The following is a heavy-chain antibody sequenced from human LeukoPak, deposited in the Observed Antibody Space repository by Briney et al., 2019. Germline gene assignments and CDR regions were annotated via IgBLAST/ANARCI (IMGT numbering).Heavy chain of an antibody. CDR2: ICGGGETT. D-gene: IGHD4-17*01. Sequence: GGSLRLSCAASGCTFNSYAMNWVRQAPGKGLEWVACICGGGETTYYADSAKGGFTISGENSQNTLYLQMNSLSAEDTAVYYCARDYADYVGYFFFDYWGQGTLVTVSS. CDR1: GCTFNSYA. J-gene: IGHJ4*02. CDR3: ARDYADYVGYFFFDY. V-gene: IGHV3-23*01.